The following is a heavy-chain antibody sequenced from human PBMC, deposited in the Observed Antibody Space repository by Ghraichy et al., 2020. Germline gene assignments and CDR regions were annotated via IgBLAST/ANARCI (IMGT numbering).Heavy chain of an antibody. Sequence: GGSLRLSCAASGFTFSSYAMHWVRQAPGKGLEWVSAISYSGRNKYHADSVKGRFTISRDNSKNTLYLQMDSLRAEDTAVYYCAKDGRDTDPEFYLDYWGQGTPVTVTS. CDR3: AKDGRDTDPEFYLDY. V-gene: IGHV3-30*01. D-gene: IGHD3-10*01. CDR2: ISYSGRNK. J-gene: IGHJ4*02. CDR1: GFTFSSYA.